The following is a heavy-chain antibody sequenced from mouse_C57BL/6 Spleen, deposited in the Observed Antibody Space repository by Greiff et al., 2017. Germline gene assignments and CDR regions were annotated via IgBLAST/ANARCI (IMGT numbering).Heavy chain of an antibody. CDR2: ISSGGSYT. V-gene: IGHV5-6*01. J-gene: IGHJ4*01. Sequence: DVHLVESGGDLVKPGGSLKLSCAASGFTFSSYGMSWVRQTPDKRLEWVATISSGGSYTYYPDSVKGRFTISRDNAKNTLYLQMSSLKSEDTAMYYCARHLSTMITTGYYAMDYWGQGTSVTVSS. CDR3: ARHLSTMITTGYYAMDY. CDR1: GFTFSSYG. D-gene: IGHD2-4*01.